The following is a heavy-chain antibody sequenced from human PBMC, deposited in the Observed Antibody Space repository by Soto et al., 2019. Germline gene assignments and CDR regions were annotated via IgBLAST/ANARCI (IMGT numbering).Heavy chain of an antibody. CDR2: IYYSGST. J-gene: IGHJ6*02. CDR3: ARDRDTFPNYYGMDV. Sequence: QVQLQESGPGLVKPSQTLSLTCTVSGGSISSGGYYWSWIRQHPGKGLEWIGYIYYSGSTYYNPSLKSRVTISVDTSKNQFSLKLSSVTAADTAVYYCARDRDTFPNYYGMDVWGQGTTVTVSS. V-gene: IGHV4-31*03. D-gene: IGHD5-18*01. CDR1: GGSISSGGYY.